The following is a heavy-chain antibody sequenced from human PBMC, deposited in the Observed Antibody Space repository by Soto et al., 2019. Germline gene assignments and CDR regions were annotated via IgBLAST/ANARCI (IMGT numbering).Heavy chain of an antibody. J-gene: IGHJ2*01. CDR3: AKDIDMWYFAL. Sequence: VQLLESGGGLVQPGGSLRLSCAASGFTFAGYAMSWVRQAPGKGLEWVSSVSGTGTSTYYADSVKGRFTISRDNSKNTLFLQMNNLRAEDTAVYYCAKDIDMWYFALWGRGTLVTVSS. CDR2: VSGTGTST. CDR1: GFTFAGYA. V-gene: IGHV3-23*01.